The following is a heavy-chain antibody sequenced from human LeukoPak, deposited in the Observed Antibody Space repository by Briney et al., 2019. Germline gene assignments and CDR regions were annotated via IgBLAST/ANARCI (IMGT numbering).Heavy chain of an antibody. CDR2: IKQDGSEK. J-gene: IGHJ6*02. Sequence: GGFLRLSCAASGFSFSNYWMSWVRQAPGKGLEWVANIKQDGSEKYYVDSVKGRFTISRDNAKNSLYLQMDSLRADDTAVYYCARALGRLQPYYYHYGLDVWGQGTTVTVSS. D-gene: IGHD5-24*01. CDR1: GFSFSNYW. V-gene: IGHV3-7*01. CDR3: ARALGRLQPYYYHYGLDV.